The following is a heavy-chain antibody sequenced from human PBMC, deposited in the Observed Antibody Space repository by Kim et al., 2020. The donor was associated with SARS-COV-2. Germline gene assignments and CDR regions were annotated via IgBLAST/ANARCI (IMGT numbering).Heavy chain of an antibody. V-gene: IGHV6-1*01. CDR1: GDSVSSNSAA. CDR2: TYYRSKWYN. J-gene: IGHJ4*02. D-gene: IGHD3-9*01. CDR3: ARGTYYDILTGYPPFDY. Sequence: SQTLSLTCAISGDSVSSNSAAWNWIRQSPSRGLEWLGRTYYRSKWYNDYAVSVKSRITTNPDTSKNQFSLQLNSVTPEDTAVYYCARGTYYDILTGYPPFDYWGQGTLVTVSS.